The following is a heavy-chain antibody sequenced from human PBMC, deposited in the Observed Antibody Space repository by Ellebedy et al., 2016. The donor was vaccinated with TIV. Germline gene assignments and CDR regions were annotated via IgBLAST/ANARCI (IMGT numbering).Heavy chain of an antibody. D-gene: IGHD3-22*01. CDR2: ISSSSDSI. Sequence: GGSLRLSXAASGFTFSSYAMSWVRQAPGKGLEWVSYISSSSDSIYYADSVKGRFTISRDNAKNSLYLQMNSLRAEDTAVYYCARDDYDSSGYGYWGQGTLVTVSS. CDR3: ARDDYDSSGYGY. CDR1: GFTFSSYA. V-gene: IGHV3-48*04. J-gene: IGHJ4*02.